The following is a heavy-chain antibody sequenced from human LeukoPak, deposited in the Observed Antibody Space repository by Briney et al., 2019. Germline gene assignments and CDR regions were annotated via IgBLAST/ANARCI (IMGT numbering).Heavy chain of an antibody. D-gene: IGHD6-19*01. Sequence: GGSLRLSCSASGFTFSSCAIHWVRQAPGKGLEYVSAISDNGGSTYYADSVKGRFTISRDNSKNTLYLQMSSLRAEDTAVYYCVKYSSGWYDYWGQGTLVTVSS. CDR1: GFTFSSCA. CDR3: VKYSSGWYDY. V-gene: IGHV3-64D*06. J-gene: IGHJ4*02. CDR2: ISDNGGST.